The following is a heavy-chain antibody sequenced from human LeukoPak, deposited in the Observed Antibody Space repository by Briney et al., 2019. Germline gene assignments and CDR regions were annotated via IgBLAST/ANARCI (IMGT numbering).Heavy chain of an antibody. CDR3: ARNYYYGSGSYLIY. CDR1: GYSINSGYC. CDR2: IYTSGST. J-gene: IGHJ4*02. D-gene: IGHD3-10*01. V-gene: IGHV4-4*07. Sequence: PSETLSLTCAVSGYSINSGYCWGWIRQPAGKGLEWIGRIYTSGSTNYNPSLKSRVTMSVDTSKNQFSLKLSSVTAADTAVYYCARNYYYGSGSYLIYWGQGTLVTVSS.